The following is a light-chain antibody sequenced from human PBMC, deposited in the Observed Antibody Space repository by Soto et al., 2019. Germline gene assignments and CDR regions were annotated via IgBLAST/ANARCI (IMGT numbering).Light chain of an antibody. CDR1: QSVSSSY. Sequence: EIVLTQSPGTLSLSPGERATLSCRASQSVSSSYLAWYQQKPGQAPRLLIYGASSRATVIPDRFSGSGSGTDFTLTISRLEPEDFAVYYCQKYGSSPLITFGQGTRLEIK. CDR3: QKYGSSPLIT. J-gene: IGKJ5*01. CDR2: GAS. V-gene: IGKV3-20*01.